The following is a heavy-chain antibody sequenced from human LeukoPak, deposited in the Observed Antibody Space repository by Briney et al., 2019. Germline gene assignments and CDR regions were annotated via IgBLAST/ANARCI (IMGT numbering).Heavy chain of an antibody. Sequence: PSETLSLTCTVSGYSISSGYYWGWIWQPPGKGLEWIGSIYHSGSTYYNPSLKSRVTKTVDTSKSQFSLKLSSVTAADTAVYFCARSPHIWFAERGWFDPWGQGTLVTVSS. D-gene: IGHD3-10*01. CDR3: ARSPHIWFAERGWFDP. J-gene: IGHJ5*02. CDR1: GYSISSGYY. V-gene: IGHV4-38-2*02. CDR2: IYHSGST.